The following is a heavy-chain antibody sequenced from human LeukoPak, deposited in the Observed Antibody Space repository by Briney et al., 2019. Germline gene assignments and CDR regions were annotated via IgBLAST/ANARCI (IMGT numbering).Heavy chain of an antibody. J-gene: IGHJ4*02. V-gene: IGHV3-74*01. CDR3: AKVAVVSNGWFRRLSYFDY. CDR2: INSDGSST. Sequence: GGSLRISCAASGFTFSNYWMHWVRQAPGKGLVWVSRINSDGSSTSYADSVKGRFTISRDNSKNTLYLQMNSLRAEDTAVYYCAKVAVVSNGWFRRLSYFDYWGQGTLVTASS. D-gene: IGHD6-19*01. CDR1: GFTFSNYW.